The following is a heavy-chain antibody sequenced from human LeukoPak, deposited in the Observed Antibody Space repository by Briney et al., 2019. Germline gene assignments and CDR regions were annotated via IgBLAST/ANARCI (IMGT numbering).Heavy chain of an antibody. CDR1: GFTFDDYA. CDR3: AKEGPYGSGSYYYYYGMDV. D-gene: IGHD3-10*01. CDR2: ISWNSGSI. J-gene: IGHJ6*02. V-gene: IGHV3-9*01. Sequence: PGGSLRLSCAASGFTFDDYAMPWVRQAPGKGLEWVSGISWNSGSIGYADSVKGRFTISRDNAKNSLYLQMNSLRAEDTALYYCAKEGPYGSGSYYYYYGMDVWGQGTTVTVSS.